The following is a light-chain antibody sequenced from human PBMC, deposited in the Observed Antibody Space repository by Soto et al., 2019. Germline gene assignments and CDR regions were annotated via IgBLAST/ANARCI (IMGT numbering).Light chain of an antibody. V-gene: IGKV3-20*01. J-gene: IGKJ4*01. Sequence: EIVLTQSPGTLSLSPGERATLSCRASQSVSSNYLAWYQHKRGQAPRLLIYGASNRATGIPDRFSGSASGTDFTLTISRLQSEDFAVYYCQQYNNWPPLTFGGGTKVDIK. CDR2: GAS. CDR1: QSVSSNY. CDR3: QQYNNWPPLT.